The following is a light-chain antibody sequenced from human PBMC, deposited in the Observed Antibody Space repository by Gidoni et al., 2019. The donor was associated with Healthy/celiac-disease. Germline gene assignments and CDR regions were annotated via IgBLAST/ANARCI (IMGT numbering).Light chain of an antibody. CDR1: QSVLYSSNHKHY. J-gene: IGKJ1*01. CDR3: QQYYSTPWT. Sequence: DIVMTQSPDSLAVSLGERDTINCKSSQSVLYSSNHKHYLAWYQQKPGQPPKLLIYWASTRESGVPDRFSGSGSGTDFPLTISSLQAEDVAVYYCQQYYSTPWTFGQGTKVEIK. V-gene: IGKV4-1*01. CDR2: WAS.